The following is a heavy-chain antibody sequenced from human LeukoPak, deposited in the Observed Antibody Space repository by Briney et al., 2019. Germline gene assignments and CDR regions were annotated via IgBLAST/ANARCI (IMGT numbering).Heavy chain of an antibody. Sequence: PGGSLRLSCAASGFTFSSYAMSWVRQAPGKGLEWVSAISGSGGSTYYADSVKGRFTISRDNSKNTLYLQMNSLRAEDTAVYYCAKDPSSSWYRTYYFDYWGQGTLVTVSS. CDR1: GFTFSSYA. CDR3: AKDPSSSWYRTYYFDY. J-gene: IGHJ4*02. D-gene: IGHD6-13*01. CDR2: ISGSGGST. V-gene: IGHV3-23*01.